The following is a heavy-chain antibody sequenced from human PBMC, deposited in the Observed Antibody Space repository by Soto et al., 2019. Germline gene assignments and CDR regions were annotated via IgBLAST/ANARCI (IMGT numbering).Heavy chain of an antibody. CDR2: INHSGST. D-gene: IGHD6-13*01. V-gene: IGHV4-34*01. CDR1: GGSFSGYY. CDR3: ARQDSSSWTDAFDI. J-gene: IGHJ3*02. Sequence: SETLSLTCAVYGGSFSGYYWSWIRQPPGKGLEWIGEINHSGSTNYNPSLESRVTISVDTSKNQFSLKLSSVTAADTAVYYCARQDSSSWTDAFDIWGQGTMVTVSS.